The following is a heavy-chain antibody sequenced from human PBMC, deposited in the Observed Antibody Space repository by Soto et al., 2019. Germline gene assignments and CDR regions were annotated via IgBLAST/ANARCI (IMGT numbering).Heavy chain of an antibody. V-gene: IGHV3-30*18. CDR3: AKDGSCDVLATAGFDL. J-gene: IGHJ3*01. Sequence: GVSLRFSCAASGFTYRRHGMHWFRQAPGKGLKWLTIISYDGIQSFYTELLKCRLTITRDNSENMVILQLNSQRDEDTTVYYFAKDGSCDVLATAGFDLGGQGTMVAVSS. CDR2: ISYDGIQS. D-gene: IGHD6-13*01. CDR1: GFTYRRHG.